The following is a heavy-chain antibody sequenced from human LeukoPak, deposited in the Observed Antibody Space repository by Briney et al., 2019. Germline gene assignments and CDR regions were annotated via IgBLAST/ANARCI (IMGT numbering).Heavy chain of an antibody. CDR1: GFTLSTYA. CDR2: ISSSGSTI. Sequence: GGSLRLSCAASGFTLSTYAMNWVRQAPGKGLEWVSYISSSGSTIYYADSVKGRFTISRDNAKNSLYLQMNSLRAEDTAVYYCAELGNTMIMGVWGKGTTVTISS. CDR3: AELGNTMIMGV. J-gene: IGHJ6*03. D-gene: IGHD3-22*01. V-gene: IGHV3-48*03.